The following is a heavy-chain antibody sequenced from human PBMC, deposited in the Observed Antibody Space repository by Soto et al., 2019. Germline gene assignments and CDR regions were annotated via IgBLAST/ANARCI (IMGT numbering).Heavy chain of an antibody. V-gene: IGHV5-51*01. CDR2: IFPGDSHT. J-gene: IGHJ5*02. CDR3: ARLVRYCSSSTCQGSNWLDP. D-gene: IGHD2-2*01. CDR1: GYSFINYW. Sequence: LGESLKISCESSGYSFINYWIALVRQMPGEDLEWMGIIFPGDSHTRYSPSFQGQVTISVDKSISTAYLQWSSLQASDTAMYYCARLVRYCSSSTCQGSNWLDPWGQGTLVTVSS.